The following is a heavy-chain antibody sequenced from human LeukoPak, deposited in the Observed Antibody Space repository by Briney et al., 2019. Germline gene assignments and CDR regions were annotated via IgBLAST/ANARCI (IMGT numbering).Heavy chain of an antibody. J-gene: IGHJ3*02. D-gene: IGHD3-22*01. Sequence: GGSLRLSCAASGFTVSSNYMSWVRQAPGKGLEWVSVIYSGGSTYYGDSVKGRFTVSRDNSKNTLYLQMNSLRAEDTAVYYCARAPFTYDSSGDSFDIWGQGTMVTVSS. CDR1: GFTVSSNY. V-gene: IGHV3-66*01. CDR3: ARAPFTYDSSGDSFDI. CDR2: IYSGGST.